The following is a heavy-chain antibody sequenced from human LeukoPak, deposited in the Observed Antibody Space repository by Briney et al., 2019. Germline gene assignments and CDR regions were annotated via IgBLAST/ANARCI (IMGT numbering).Heavy chain of an antibody. Sequence: PGGSLRLSCAASGFTFSSYWMSWVRQAPGKGLEWVANIKQDGSEKYYVDSVKGRFTISRDNAKNSLYLQMNSLRAEDTAVYYCARDQSPSPYDFWSGYYIDYWGQGTLVTVSP. D-gene: IGHD3-3*01. J-gene: IGHJ4*02. CDR3: ARDQSPSPYDFWSGYYIDY. CDR2: IKQDGSEK. V-gene: IGHV3-7*01. CDR1: GFTFSSYW.